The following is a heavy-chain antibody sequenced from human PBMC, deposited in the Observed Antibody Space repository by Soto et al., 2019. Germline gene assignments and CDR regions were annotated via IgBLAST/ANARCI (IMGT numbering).Heavy chain of an antibody. V-gene: IGHV3-64*02. Sequence: GGSLRLSCAASGFTFSNYAMHWVRQAPGKGLEYVSTISSNGGSTYYADSVKGRFTISRDNSKNTLYLQMGSLRAEDMAVYYCARAGDSSIWYYFDYWGQGTLVTISS. CDR1: GFTFSNYA. J-gene: IGHJ4*02. D-gene: IGHD6-13*01. CDR2: ISSNGGST. CDR3: ARAGDSSIWYYFDY.